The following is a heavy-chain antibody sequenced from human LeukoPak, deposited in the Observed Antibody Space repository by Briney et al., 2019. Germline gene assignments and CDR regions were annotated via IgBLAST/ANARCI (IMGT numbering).Heavy chain of an antibody. CDR1: GGAISGYY. CDR2: IHHSGST. J-gene: IGHJ3*02. CDR3: ARDDENDYHADFDI. V-gene: IGHV4-59*01. D-gene: IGHD5-12*01. Sequence: PSETLSLTCTVSGGAISGYYRNWIRQSPGKGPEWIGHIHHSGSTTYNPSLRSRVTISLDTPKNQFSLRMSSVTAADTAVYYCARDDENDYHADFDIWGQGTMVTVSS.